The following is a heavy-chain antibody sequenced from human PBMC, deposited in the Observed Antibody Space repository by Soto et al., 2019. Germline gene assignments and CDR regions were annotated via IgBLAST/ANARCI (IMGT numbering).Heavy chain of an antibody. CDR1: GYTFTSYY. D-gene: IGHD2-15*01. Sequence: ASVKVSCKASGYTFTSYYMHWVRQAPGQGLEWVGIINPSGGSTSYAQKFQGRVTMTRDTSTSTVYMELSSLRSEDTAVYYCARGTVGCSGGSCYSAEYFQHWGQGTLVTVSS. V-gene: IGHV1-46*03. CDR3: ARGTVGCSGGSCYSAEYFQH. J-gene: IGHJ1*01. CDR2: INPSGGST.